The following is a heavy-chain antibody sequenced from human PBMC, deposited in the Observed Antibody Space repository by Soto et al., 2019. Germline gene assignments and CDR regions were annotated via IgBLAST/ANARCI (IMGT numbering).Heavy chain of an antibody. CDR3: ARKEELWGVSGLDY. V-gene: IGHV1-24*01. CDR1: GYTLTELS. Sequence: ASVKVSCKVSGYTLTELSMHWVRQAPGQGLEWMGGFDPEDGETIYAQKFQGRVTMTKDTSTRTAYMELSSLRSEDTAVYYCARKEELWGVSGLDYWGQGTLVTVSS. CDR2: FDPEDGET. J-gene: IGHJ4*02. D-gene: IGHD3-16*01.